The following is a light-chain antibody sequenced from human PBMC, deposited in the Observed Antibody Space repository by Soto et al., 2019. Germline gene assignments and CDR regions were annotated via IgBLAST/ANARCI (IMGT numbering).Light chain of an antibody. CDR2: EVT. CDR3: SSYAGSRTFVV. Sequence: QSVLTQPASVSGSPGQSITISCTGTSSDVGSYNIVSWYQQHPGKAPKLMIQEVTKRPSGVSNRFSGSKSGNTASLTISGLQAEDEADYYCSSYAGSRTFVVFGGGTKLTVL. J-gene: IGLJ2*01. CDR1: SSDVGSYNI. V-gene: IGLV2-23*02.